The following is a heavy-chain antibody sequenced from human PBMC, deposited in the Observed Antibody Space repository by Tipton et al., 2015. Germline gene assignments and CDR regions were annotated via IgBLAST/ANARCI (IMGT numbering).Heavy chain of an antibody. D-gene: IGHD6-19*01. CDR1: GYTFTAYY. CDR2: INPYTGGT. V-gene: IGHV1-2*02. Sequence: QSGAEVKKTGASVKVSCKASGYTFTAYYIHWVRQAPGQGLEWMGWINPYTGGTNSAQKFQGRVTMTSDTSISTAYMELSRVRSDDTAVYYCARPRYSSGWYDYWGQGTLVSVSS. J-gene: IGHJ4*02. CDR3: ARPRYSSGWYDY.